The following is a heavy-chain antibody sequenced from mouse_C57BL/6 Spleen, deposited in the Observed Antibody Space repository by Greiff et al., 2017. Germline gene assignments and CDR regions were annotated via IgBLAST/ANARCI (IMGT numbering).Heavy chain of an antibody. D-gene: IGHD1-1*01. Sequence: QVQLQQPGAELVRPGSSVKLSCKASGYTFTSYWMHWVKQRPIQGLEWIGNIDPSDSETHYNQKFKDKATLTVDKSSSTAYMQLSSLTSEDSAVYYCARYVDYGKYFDDWGQGTTLTVSS. CDR1: GYTFTSYW. J-gene: IGHJ2*01. V-gene: IGHV1-52*01. CDR3: ARYVDYGKYFDD. CDR2: IDPSDSET.